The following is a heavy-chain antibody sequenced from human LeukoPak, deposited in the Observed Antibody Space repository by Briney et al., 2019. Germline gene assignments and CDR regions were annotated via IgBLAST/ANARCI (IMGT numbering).Heavy chain of an antibody. Sequence: ASVKVSCKASGGTFSSYAISWVRQAPGQGLEWMGWINPNSGGTNYAQKFQGRVTMTRDTSISTAYMELSRLRSDDTAVYYCATGHCSGGSCYAFDYWGQGTLVTVSS. CDR3: ATGHCSGGSCYAFDY. CDR2: INPNSGGT. CDR1: GGTFSSYA. V-gene: IGHV1-2*02. J-gene: IGHJ4*02. D-gene: IGHD2-15*01.